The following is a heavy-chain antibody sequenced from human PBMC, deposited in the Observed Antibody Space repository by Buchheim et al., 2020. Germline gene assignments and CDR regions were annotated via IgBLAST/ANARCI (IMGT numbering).Heavy chain of an antibody. V-gene: IGHV3-23*01. D-gene: IGHD6-19*01. Sequence: EVQLLESGGGLVQPGGSLRLSCAASGFIFTSYAMSWVRQAPGKGLEWVTSITANGVSTYYADSVQGRFTISRDHSKSTLYLQMNSLRAEDTAVYYCAKVQSGWRDALDIWGQGA. CDR1: GFIFTSYA. CDR2: ITANGVST. CDR3: AKVQSGWRDALDI. J-gene: IGHJ3*02.